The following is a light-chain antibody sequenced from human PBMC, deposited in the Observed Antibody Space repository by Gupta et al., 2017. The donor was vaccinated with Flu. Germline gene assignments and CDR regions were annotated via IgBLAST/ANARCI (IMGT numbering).Light chain of an antibody. Sequence: PSSLSASVGDRVTITCRASQDISSYLAWYQQKAGKAPKLLIYAASSLQSGVPSRFSGSGSGTNFTLTISSLQPEDVASYYCQKYNSTPKAFGGGTKVEIK. V-gene: IGKV1-27*01. CDR1: QDISSY. J-gene: IGKJ4*01. CDR2: AAS. CDR3: QKYNSTPKA.